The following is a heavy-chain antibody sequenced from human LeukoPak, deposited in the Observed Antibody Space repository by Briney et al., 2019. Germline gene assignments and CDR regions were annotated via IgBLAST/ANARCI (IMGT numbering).Heavy chain of an antibody. D-gene: IGHD2-21*02. Sequence: GGSLRLSCATSGFTFTSHSMNWVRQAPGKGLEWVSFITSSSTTIYYADSVKGRFTISRDNAKNSLYLQMNSLRDEDTAVYYCARVRGTALVNMYFDYWSQGTLVTVSS. J-gene: IGHJ4*02. CDR3: ARVRGTALVNMYFDY. CDR2: ITSSSTTI. CDR1: GFTFTSHS. V-gene: IGHV3-48*02.